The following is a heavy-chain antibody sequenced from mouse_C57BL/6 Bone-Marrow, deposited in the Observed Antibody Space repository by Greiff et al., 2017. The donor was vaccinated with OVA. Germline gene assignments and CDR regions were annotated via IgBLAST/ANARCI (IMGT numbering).Heavy chain of an antibody. CDR1: GFTFSSYG. V-gene: IGHV5-6*01. CDR3: ARLTGDYYAMDY. Sequence: EVMLVESGGDLVKPGGSLKLSCAASGFTFSSYGMSWVRQTPDKRLEWVATISSGGSYTYYPDSVKGRFTISRDNAKNTLYLQMSSRKAEDTAMYYCARLTGDYYAMDYWGQGTSVTVSS. D-gene: IGHD4-1*01. J-gene: IGHJ4*01. CDR2: ISSGGSYT.